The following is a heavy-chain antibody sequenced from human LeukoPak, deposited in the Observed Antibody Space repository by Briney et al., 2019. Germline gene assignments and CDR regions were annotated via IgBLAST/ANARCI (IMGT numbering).Heavy chain of an antibody. Sequence: PSETLSLTCAVYGGSFSGYYWSWIRQPPGKGLEWIGEINHSGSTNYNPSLKSRVTISVDTSKNQFSLKLSSVTAADTAVYYCARHSPTYYDFWSGYSEFDYWGQGTLVTVSS. D-gene: IGHD3-3*01. CDR2: INHSGST. J-gene: IGHJ4*02. CDR3: ARHSPTYYDFWSGYSEFDY. V-gene: IGHV4-34*01. CDR1: GGSFSGYY.